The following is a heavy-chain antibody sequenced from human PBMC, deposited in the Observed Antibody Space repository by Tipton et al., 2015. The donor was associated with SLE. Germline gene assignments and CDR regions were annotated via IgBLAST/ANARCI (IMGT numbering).Heavy chain of an antibody. J-gene: IGHJ3*02. CDR2: IXRDGTTI. D-gene: IGHD3-10*01. Sequence: SLRLSCAASGFTFSSYEMNXXRQAPGKGLEWVSYIXRDGTTIYYADSVKGRFTISRDNAKRSLYLQMNSLRAEDTAIYYCAGSPIPMXXVTFNYGVGDAFDIWGQGTTVXVSS. CDR1: GFTFSSYE. V-gene: IGHV3-48*03. CDR3: AGSPIPMXXVTFNYGVGDAFDI.